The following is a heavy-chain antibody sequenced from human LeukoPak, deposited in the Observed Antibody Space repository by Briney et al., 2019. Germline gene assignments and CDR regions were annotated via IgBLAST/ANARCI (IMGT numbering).Heavy chain of an antibody. CDR1: GFTFANYA. D-gene: IGHD1-1*01. CDR3: AKANWVSNADAVW. J-gene: IGHJ4*02. V-gene: IGHV3-23*01. CDR2: ISGSGGST. Sequence: GGSLRLSCAASGFTFANYAMSWVRQAPGKGLEWVSAISGSGGSTYYADSVKGRFTLSRDDSRNTVYLQLNNLRVEDTAIYYCAKANWVSNADAVWWGQGTQVTVSS.